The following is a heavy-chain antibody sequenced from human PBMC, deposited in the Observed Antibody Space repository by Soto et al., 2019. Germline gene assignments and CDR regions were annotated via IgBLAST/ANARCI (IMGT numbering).Heavy chain of an antibody. CDR3: AGGEQQLVSAPYYFDY. V-gene: IGHV1-69*12. Sequence: QVQLVQSGAEVKKPGSSVKVSCKASGGTFSSYAISWVRQAPGQGLEWMGGIIPIFGTANYAQKFQGRVTITADESTSIAYMELSSLRSEDTAVYYCAGGEQQLVSAPYYFDYWGQGTLVTVSS. CDR2: IIPIFGTA. D-gene: IGHD6-13*01. CDR1: GGTFSSYA. J-gene: IGHJ4*02.